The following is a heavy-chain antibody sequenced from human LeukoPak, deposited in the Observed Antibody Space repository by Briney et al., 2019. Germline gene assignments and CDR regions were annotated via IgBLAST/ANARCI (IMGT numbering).Heavy chain of an antibody. CDR3: TSTVAGPYQFGY. Sequence: PGGSLRLSCAASGFTFSSYWMHWVRQAPEKGLVWVSRINNDGSSTAYADSVKGRFTVSRDNTKNTLYLQMNSLRVEDTAVYYCTSTVAGPYQFGYWGQGTLVTVSS. CDR1: GFTFSSYW. D-gene: IGHD6-19*01. J-gene: IGHJ4*02. CDR2: INNDGSST. V-gene: IGHV3-74*01.